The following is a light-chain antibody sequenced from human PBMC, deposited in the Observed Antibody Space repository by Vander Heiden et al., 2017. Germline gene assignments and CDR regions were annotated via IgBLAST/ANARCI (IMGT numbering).Light chain of an antibody. CDR2: LGS. Sequence: DSVMTQYQLSLRVTAGEPAPISCRCSQSILHSNGYNYLDWYLQKPGQSPQLLIYLGSNRASGVPDRFSGSGSGTDFTLKISRVEAEDVGVYYCMQALQTPWTFGQGTKLEIK. V-gene: IGKV2-28*01. CDR1: QSILHSNGYNY. J-gene: IGKJ2*02. CDR3: MQALQTPWT.